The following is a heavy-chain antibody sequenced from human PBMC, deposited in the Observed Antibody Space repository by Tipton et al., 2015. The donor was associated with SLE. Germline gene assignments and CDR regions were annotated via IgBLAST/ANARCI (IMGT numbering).Heavy chain of an antibody. V-gene: IGHV3-30*02. J-gene: IGHJ4*02. CDR2: IRSDGTNK. CDR1: GFIFSTYG. CDR3: AKTSSSTGFDH. D-gene: IGHD1-14*01. Sequence: QLVQSGGGVVQPGTSLRLSCAASGFIFSTYGMHWVRQAPGKGLEWLSSIRSDGTNKFYADSVGGRFTISRDNSKSTLFLQMNSLRPEDTAVYYCAKTSSSTGFDHWGQGTLVTVSS.